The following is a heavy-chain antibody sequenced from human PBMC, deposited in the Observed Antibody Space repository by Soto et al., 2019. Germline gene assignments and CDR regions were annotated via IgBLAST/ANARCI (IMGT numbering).Heavy chain of an antibody. CDR2: IHSSGSI. D-gene: IGHD3-22*01. V-gene: IGHV4-30-4*01. CDR3: ARDLDGLHDDTSGPFPRPG. Sequence: SETLSLTCTVSGGSISNGAYYWSWIRQPPGRGLEWIGYIHSSGSIYYNPSLKSRATMSIDTAGNQFSLKVSSVTVADTAVYYCARDLDGLHDDTSGPFPRPGWGQGTLVTVSS. J-gene: IGHJ1*01. CDR1: GGSISNGAYY.